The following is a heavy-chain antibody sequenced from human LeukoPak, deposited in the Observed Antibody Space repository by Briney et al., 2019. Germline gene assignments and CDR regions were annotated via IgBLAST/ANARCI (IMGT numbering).Heavy chain of an antibody. D-gene: IGHD3-10*01. Sequence: SETLSLTCTVSGGSISSYYWSWIRQPPGKGLEWIGYIYYSGSTYYNPSLKSRVTISVDTSKNQFSLKLSSVTAADTAVYYCARGFGELLYVWFDPWGQGTLVTVSS. CDR1: GGSISSYY. J-gene: IGHJ5*02. CDR2: IYYSGST. CDR3: ARGFGELLYVWFDP. V-gene: IGHV4-59*06.